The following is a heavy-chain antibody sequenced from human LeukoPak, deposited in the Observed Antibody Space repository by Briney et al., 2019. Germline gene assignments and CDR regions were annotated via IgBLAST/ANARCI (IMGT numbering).Heavy chain of an antibody. Sequence: PGGSLRLSCTASGFTFSSYAMSWVRQAPGKGLEWVSAISGSGGGTYYADSVKGRFTISRDNSKNTLYLQMNSLRAEDTAIYYCAKDQSLGMHYYYYMDVWGKGTTVTVSS. CDR2: ISGSGGGT. V-gene: IGHV3-23*01. J-gene: IGHJ6*03. CDR3: AKDQSLGMHYYYYMDV. CDR1: GFTFSSYA. D-gene: IGHD7-27*01.